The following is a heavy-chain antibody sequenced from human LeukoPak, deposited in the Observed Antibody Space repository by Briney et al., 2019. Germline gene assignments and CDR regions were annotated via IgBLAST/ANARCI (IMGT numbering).Heavy chain of an antibody. V-gene: IGHV4-38-2*02. Sequence: SETLSLTCTVSGYSISSGHYWGWIRQPPGKGLEWIGSMYHSGSTYYNPPLKSRVTISVDTSKNQSSLKLSSVTAADTAVYYCARPPYSSRRGPFDYWGQGTLVTVSS. CDR2: MYHSGST. D-gene: IGHD6-13*01. CDR1: GYSISSGHY. CDR3: ARPPYSSRRGPFDY. J-gene: IGHJ4*02.